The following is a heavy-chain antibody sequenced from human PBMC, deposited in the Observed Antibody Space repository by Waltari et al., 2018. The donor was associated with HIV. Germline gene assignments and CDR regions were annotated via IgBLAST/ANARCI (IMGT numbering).Heavy chain of an antibody. CDR1: GYTFIGYY. CDR2: INPKSGGT. D-gene: IGHD6-19*01. CDR3: ARDVGRGDSSAWYKWFDS. J-gene: IGHJ5*01. Sequence: QVQLVQSGAEVKKPVASVKVSCKASGYTFIGYYMHWVRQAPGQGLEWMGWINPKSGGTNYAQKFQGRVTMTRDTSISTVYMELSRLRSDDSAVYYCARDVGRGDSSAWYKWFDSWGQGTRVTVSS. V-gene: IGHV1-2*02.